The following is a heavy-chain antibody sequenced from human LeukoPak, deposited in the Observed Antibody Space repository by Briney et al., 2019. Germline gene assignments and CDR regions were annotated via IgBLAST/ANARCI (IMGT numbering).Heavy chain of an antibody. CDR3: AKAIRHYYGSGGDY. CDR2: IWYDGSNK. J-gene: IGHJ4*02. D-gene: IGHD3-10*01. V-gene: IGHV3-30*02. CDR1: GFTFSSYG. Sequence: GGSLRLSCAASGFTFSSYGMHWVRQAPGKGLEWVAVIWYDGSNKYYTDSVKGRFTISRDNSKNTLYLQMNSLRAEDTAVYYCAKAIRHYYGSGGDYWGQGTLVTVSS.